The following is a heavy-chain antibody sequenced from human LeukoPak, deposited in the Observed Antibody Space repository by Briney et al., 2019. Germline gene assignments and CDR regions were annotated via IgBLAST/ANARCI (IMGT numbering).Heavy chain of an antibody. Sequence: PGGSLRLSCAASGFTFSTYGIHWVRQAPGKGLERVAFIRYDGSEKYYADSMKGRSTISRDNSKNTLYLQMNSLRTEDTAVYYCAKDAWRCSGSSCPQYYYYMDVWGKGTTVTVSS. CDR1: GFTFSTYG. CDR2: IRYDGSEK. V-gene: IGHV3-30*02. CDR3: AKDAWRCSGSSCPQYYYYMDV. D-gene: IGHD2-15*01. J-gene: IGHJ6*03.